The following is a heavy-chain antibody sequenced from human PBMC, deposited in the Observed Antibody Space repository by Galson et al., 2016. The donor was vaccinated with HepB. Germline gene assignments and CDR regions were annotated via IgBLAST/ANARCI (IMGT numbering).Heavy chain of an antibody. D-gene: IGHD3-9*01. J-gene: IGHJ4*02. CDR2: ISSSGNTI. CDR1: GFNLSNYY. CDR3: ARGTTYYDILTGYQRPFDF. V-gene: IGHV3-11*04. Sequence: LRLSCAASGFNLSNYYMSWIRQAPGKGLEWVSYISSSGNTIYYADSVKGRFTVSRDNAKNSMYLQMNSLRAEDTAVYYCARGTTYYDILTGYQRPFDFWGQGTLVTVSS.